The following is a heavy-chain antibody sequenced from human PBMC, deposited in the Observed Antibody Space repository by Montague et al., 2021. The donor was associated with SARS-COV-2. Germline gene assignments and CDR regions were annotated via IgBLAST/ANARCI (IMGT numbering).Heavy chain of an antibody. Sequence: SETLSLTCARSGGWFSGSDWNWIRQSPGRQRESFGEINHSGSTNYNPSLESRVTMSVDTSKNQFSLTLRSATAANTGLYYCAGYQVLNFYYYYAMDVWGQGTTVTVSS. CDR3: AGYQVLNFYYYYAMDV. CDR1: GGWFSGSD. J-gene: IGHJ6*02. V-gene: IGHV4-34*01. D-gene: IGHD5-12*01. CDR2: INHSGST.